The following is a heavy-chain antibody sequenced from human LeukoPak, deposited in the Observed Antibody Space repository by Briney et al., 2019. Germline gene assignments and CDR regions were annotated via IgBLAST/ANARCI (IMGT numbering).Heavy chain of an antibody. J-gene: IGHJ4*02. D-gene: IGHD3-9*01. V-gene: IGHV1-69*06. CDR1: GGTFSSYA. CDR2: IIPIFGTA. Sequence: SVKVSCKASGGTFSSYAISWVRQAPGQGLEWMGGIIPIFGTANYAQKFQGRVTITADKSTSTAYMELSSLTSEDTAVYYCARAVVGYDILTGYTYWGQGTLVTVSS. CDR3: ARAVVGYDILTGYTY.